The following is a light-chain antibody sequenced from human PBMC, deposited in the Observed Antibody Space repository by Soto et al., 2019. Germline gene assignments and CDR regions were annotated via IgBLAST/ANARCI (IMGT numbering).Light chain of an antibody. J-gene: IGKJ5*01. CDR1: QSVSSSY. CDR2: GAS. CDR3: QQYGSSPPIT. V-gene: IGKV3-20*01. Sequence: EIVLTQSPGXLSLSPGERATLSCRAIQSVSSSYLAWYQQKPGQAPRLLIYGASSRATGIPDRFSGSGSGTDFTLTISRLEPEDFAVYYCQQYGSSPPITFGQGTRLEIK.